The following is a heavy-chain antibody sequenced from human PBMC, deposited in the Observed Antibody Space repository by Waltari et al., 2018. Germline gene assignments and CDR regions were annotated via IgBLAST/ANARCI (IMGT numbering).Heavy chain of an antibody. Sequence: QVQLQQWGAGLLKPSETLSLTCAVYGGSFSGYYWSWIRQPPGKGLEWIGEINHSGSTNYNPSLKSRVTISVDTSKNQFSLKLSSVTAADTAVYYCARAGRKQWLETYYYYGMDVWGQGP. D-gene: IGHD6-19*01. CDR3: ARAGRKQWLETYYYYGMDV. CDR2: INHSGST. CDR1: GGSFSGYY. J-gene: IGHJ6*02. V-gene: IGHV4-34*01.